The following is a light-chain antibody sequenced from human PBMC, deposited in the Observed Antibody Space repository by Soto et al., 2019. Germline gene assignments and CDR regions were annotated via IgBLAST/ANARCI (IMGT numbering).Light chain of an antibody. CDR1: QGIIDY. J-gene: IGKJ1*01. Sequence: DIQMTQSPSSLAASVGDRVTITCRASQGIIDYLAWYQQKPGKAPKLLIYAASTLQSGVPSRFSGSGAGPDFTLTISSLQPEDVATYSCQKYNSAPRTFGQGTKVEIK. CDR3: QKYNSAPRT. CDR2: AAS. V-gene: IGKV1-27*01.